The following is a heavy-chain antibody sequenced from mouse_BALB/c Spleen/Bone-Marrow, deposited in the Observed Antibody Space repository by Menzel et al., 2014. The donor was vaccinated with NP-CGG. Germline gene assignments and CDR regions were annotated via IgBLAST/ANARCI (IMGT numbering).Heavy chain of an antibody. Sequence: EVMLVESGGGLVQPGGSLKLSCAAPGFTFSSYGMSWVRQTPDKSLELVATINSNGGSTYYPDTVKGRFTISRDNAKNTLYLKMSSMKYEDTGMYCCARDDYYVYYAIDYWGQGTSVTVPS. D-gene: IGHD1-1*01. V-gene: IGHV5-6-3*01. CDR1: GFTFSSYG. CDR3: ARDDYYVYYAIDY. J-gene: IGHJ4*01. CDR2: INSNGGST.